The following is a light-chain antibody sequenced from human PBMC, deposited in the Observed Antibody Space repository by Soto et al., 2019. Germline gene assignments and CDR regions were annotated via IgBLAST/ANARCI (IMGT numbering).Light chain of an antibody. V-gene: IGKV3-15*01. CDR1: QSVSSN. Sequence: EVVMTQSPATLSVSLGDRATLSCRASQSVSSNLAWYQQKPGQAPRLLIYGASTRATGIPARFSGSGSGTEFTLTISSLQSEDFAVYFCQQFKNYPITFGQGTRLQIK. CDR2: GAS. CDR3: QQFKNYPIT. J-gene: IGKJ5*01.